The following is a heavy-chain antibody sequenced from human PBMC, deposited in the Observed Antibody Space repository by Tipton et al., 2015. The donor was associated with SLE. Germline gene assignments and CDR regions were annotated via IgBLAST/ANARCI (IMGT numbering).Heavy chain of an antibody. D-gene: IGHD6-13*01. CDR1: GGSFSGYY. CDR3: ARATLAAAGTGDAFDI. V-gene: IGHV4-34*01. CDR2: INHSGST. J-gene: IGHJ3*02. Sequence: TLSLTCAVYGGSFSGYYWSWIRQPPGKGLEWIGEINHSGSTNYNPSLKSRVTISVDTSKNQFSLKLSSVTAADTAVYYCARATLAAAGTGDAFDIWGQGTMVTVSS.